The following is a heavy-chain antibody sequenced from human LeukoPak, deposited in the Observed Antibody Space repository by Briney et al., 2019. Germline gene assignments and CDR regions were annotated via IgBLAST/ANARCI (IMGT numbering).Heavy chain of an antibody. J-gene: IGHJ5*02. CDR3: PRKAYCSGGSCYLDWFDP. CDR1: GYTFTGYY. Sequence: ASVKVSCKASGYTFTGYYMHWVRQAPGQGLEWMGRINRNSGGTNYAQKFQGRVTMTRDTSISTAYMELSRLRSDDTAVYYCPRKAYCSGGSCYLDWFDPWGQGTLVTVSS. V-gene: IGHV1-2*06. D-gene: IGHD2-15*01. CDR2: INRNSGGT.